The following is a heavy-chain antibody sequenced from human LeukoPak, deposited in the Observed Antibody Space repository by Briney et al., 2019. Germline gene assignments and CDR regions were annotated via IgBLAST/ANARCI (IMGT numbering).Heavy chain of an antibody. J-gene: IGHJ4*02. D-gene: IGHD6-19*01. CDR2: INSDGRST. Sequence: GGSLRLSCAASGFTFSNYWMHWVRQAPGKGLVWVSRINSDGRSTNYADSVKGRFTISRDNAKNTLFLQVNSLRAEDAAVYYCARDLSSSGWSFDYWGQGTLVTVSS. CDR1: GFTFSNYW. V-gene: IGHV3-74*01. CDR3: ARDLSSSGWSFDY.